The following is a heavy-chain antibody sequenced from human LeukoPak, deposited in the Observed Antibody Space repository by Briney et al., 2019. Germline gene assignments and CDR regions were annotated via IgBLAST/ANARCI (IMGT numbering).Heavy chain of an antibody. CDR3: AKGGAPSAWFGEYSWVSRSKPD. CDR1: GFTFSSYG. J-gene: IGHJ4*02. V-gene: IGHV3-30*18. CDR2: ISYDGSNK. Sequence: GGSLRLSCAASGFTFSSYGMHWVRQAPGKGLEWVAVISYDGSNKYYADSVKGRFTISRDNSKNTLYLQMNSLRAEDTAVYYCAKGGAPSAWFGEYSWVSRSKPDWGQGTLVTVSS. D-gene: IGHD3-10*01.